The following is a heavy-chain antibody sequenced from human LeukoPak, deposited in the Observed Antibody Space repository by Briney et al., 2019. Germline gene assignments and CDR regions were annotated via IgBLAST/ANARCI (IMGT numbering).Heavy chain of an antibody. CDR2: INPNNGAT. Sequence: ASVTVSCKASGLSLTHDGISWVRQAPGQGLEWVGWINPNNGATSYAQKFQDCVTMTRNTSISTAYVELSSLRSEDTAVYYCARGNRGLLWFGELLTPSNWFDPWGQGTLVTVSS. V-gene: IGHV1-8*02. D-gene: IGHD3-10*01. CDR1: GLSLTHDG. CDR3: ARGNRGLLWFGELLTPSNWFDP. J-gene: IGHJ5*02.